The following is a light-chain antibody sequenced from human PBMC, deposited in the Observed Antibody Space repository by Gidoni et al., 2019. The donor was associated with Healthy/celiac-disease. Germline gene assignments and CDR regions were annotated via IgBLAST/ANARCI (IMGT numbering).Light chain of an antibody. V-gene: IGKV3-20*01. Sequence: ELVLTQSPGTLSLSPGERATLPCRASQSVSSSYLAWYQQKPGQAPRLLIYGASSRATGIPDRFSGSGSGTDFTLTISRLEPEDFAVYYCQQYGSSYTFXXXTKLEIK. J-gene: IGKJ2*01. CDR1: QSVSSSY. CDR2: GAS. CDR3: QQYGSSYT.